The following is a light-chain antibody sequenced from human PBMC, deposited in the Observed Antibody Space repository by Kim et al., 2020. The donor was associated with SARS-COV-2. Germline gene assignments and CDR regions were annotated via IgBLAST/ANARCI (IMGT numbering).Light chain of an antibody. V-gene: IGLV2-11*01. CDR2: DVS. CDR3: CSYAGRYTRV. Sequence: QSALTQPRSVSGSPGQSVTISCTGTSSDVGGYNYVSWYQQHPGKAPQLMIYDVSKRPSGVPDRFSGSKSGNTASLTISGLQAQDVSDYYCCSYAGRYTRVFGGGTQLTVL. CDR1: SSDVGGYNY. J-gene: IGLJ3*02.